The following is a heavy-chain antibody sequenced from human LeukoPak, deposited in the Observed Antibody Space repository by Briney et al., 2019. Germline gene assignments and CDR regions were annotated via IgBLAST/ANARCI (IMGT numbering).Heavy chain of an antibody. CDR1: GGSFGGYY. CDR3: ARGHTAYYDSSGYYYRGLWFDP. V-gene: IGHV4-34*01. Sequence: SETLSLTCAVYGGSFGGYYWSWIRQPPGKGLEWIGEINHSGSTNYNPSLRSRVTISVDTSKNQFSLKLSSVTAADTAVYYCARGHTAYYDSSGYYYRGLWFDPWGQGTLVTVSS. J-gene: IGHJ5*02. CDR2: INHSGST. D-gene: IGHD3-22*01.